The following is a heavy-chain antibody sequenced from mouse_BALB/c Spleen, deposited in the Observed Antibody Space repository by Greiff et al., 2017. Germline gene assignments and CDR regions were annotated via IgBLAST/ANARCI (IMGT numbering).Heavy chain of an antibody. CDR1: GYTFTSYY. Sequence: QVQLKESGAELVKPGASVKLSCKASGYTFTSYYMYWVKQRPGQGLEWIGEINPSNGGTNFNEKFKSKATLTVDKSSSTAYMQLSSLTSEDSAVYYCTRRGGSSFDYWGQGTTLTVSS. CDR3: TRRGGSSFDY. J-gene: IGHJ2*01. D-gene: IGHD1-1*01. V-gene: IGHV1S81*02. CDR2: INPSNGGT.